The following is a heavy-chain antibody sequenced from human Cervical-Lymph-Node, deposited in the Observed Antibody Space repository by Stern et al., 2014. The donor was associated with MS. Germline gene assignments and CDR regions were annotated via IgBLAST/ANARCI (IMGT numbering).Heavy chain of an antibody. CDR1: GFTVSRHS. V-gene: IGHV3-53*01. D-gene: IGHD1-14*01. CDR2: IRNVGSA. J-gene: IGHJ4*02. Sequence: HLAQSGPGVLQPPAPLPLPCTASGFTVSRHSITWVRHAPAQGLERVSLIRNVGSAFYTESVKGRFTISRDDSKNSVYLHMTSLRAEDTGMYYCARDASSPERSDWWGQGTLVTVSS. CDR3: ARDASSPERSDW.